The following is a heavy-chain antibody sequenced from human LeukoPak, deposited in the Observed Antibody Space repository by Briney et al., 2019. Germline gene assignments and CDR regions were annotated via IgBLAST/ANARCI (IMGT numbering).Heavy chain of an antibody. CDR1: GGSFTFTSHA. V-gene: IGHV1-69*13. CDR3: AGFFYDNSGDAFDI. CDR2: LIPIDGSA. J-gene: IGHJ3*02. Sequence: GASVTVSFKASGGSFTFTSHAISWVRQAPGEGLEWMGGLIPIDGSANYAQKFQGRVTITSDESTRTVYMELSSLRPEDSAVYYCAGFFYDNSGDAFDIWGQGTMVTVSS. D-gene: IGHD3-22*01.